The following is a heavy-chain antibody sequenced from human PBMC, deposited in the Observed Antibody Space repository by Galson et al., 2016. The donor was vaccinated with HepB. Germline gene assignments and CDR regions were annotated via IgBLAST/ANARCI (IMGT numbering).Heavy chain of an antibody. J-gene: IGHJ2*01. V-gene: IGHV1-69*06. CDR1: GGAFSSYP. CDR2: IIPVFGTP. CDR3: VKSAAAGNDFRHFDL. Sequence: SVKVSCKASGGAFSSYPISWVRQAPGQGLEWMGGIIPVFGTPNPAQKFQDRVTISADINTEIAYMELSNLTSEDTAVYYCVKSAAAGNDFRHFDLWGRGTLVSASS. D-gene: IGHD6-13*01.